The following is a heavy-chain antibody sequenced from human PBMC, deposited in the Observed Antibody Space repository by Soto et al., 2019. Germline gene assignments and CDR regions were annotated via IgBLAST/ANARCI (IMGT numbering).Heavy chain of an antibody. CDR2: ISGYNDNT. D-gene: IGHD2-2*01. V-gene: IGHV1-18*01. J-gene: IGHJ6*02. CDR3: AKDASSWFYYYYGMDV. Sequence: QIQLAQSGPEVRKPGASVKVSCKASGYIFSNFGISWVRQAPGQGLEWMGWISGYNDNTNYAQKFQDRVRMTTDISTSTAYMELTTLRSEDTAVYYCAKDASSWFYYYYGMDVWGQGTTVTVS. CDR1: GYIFSNFG.